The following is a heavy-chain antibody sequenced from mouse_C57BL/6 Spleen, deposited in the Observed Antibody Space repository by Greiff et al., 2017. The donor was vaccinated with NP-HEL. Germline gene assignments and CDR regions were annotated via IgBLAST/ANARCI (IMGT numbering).Heavy chain of an antibody. CDR2: IDPSDSYT. V-gene: IGHV1-50*01. CDR1: GYTFTSYW. J-gene: IGHJ2*01. Sequence: QVQLQQPGAELVKPGASVKLFCKASGYTFTSYWMQWVKQRPGQGLEWIGEIDPSDSYTNYNQKFKGKATLTVDTSSSTAYMQLSSLTSEDSAVYYCARDGSLDYWGQGTTLTVSS. CDR3: ARDGSLDY. D-gene: IGHD1-1*01.